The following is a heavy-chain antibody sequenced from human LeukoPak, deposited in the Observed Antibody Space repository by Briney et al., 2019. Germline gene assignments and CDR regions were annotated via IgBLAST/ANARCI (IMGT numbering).Heavy chain of an antibody. D-gene: IGHD3-10*01. Sequence: GGSLRLSCAASGFTVSSNYMSWVRQAPGKGLEWVSVIYSGGSTYYADSVKGRFTISRDDSKNTLYLQMNSLRAEDTAVYYCARTVDYYGSGGYYRPYYFDNWGQGTLVTVSS. V-gene: IGHV3-66*01. CDR1: GFTVSSNY. J-gene: IGHJ4*02. CDR3: ARTVDYYGSGGYYRPYYFDN. CDR2: IYSGGST.